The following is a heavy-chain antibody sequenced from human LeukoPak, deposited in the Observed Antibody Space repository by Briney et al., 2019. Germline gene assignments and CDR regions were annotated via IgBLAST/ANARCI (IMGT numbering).Heavy chain of an antibody. J-gene: IGHJ6*03. CDR1: GGSISSYY. D-gene: IGHD3-10*01. V-gene: IGHV4-59*08. Sequence: SETLSLTCTVSGGSISSYYWSWIRQPPGKGLEWIGYIYYSGSTNYNPSLKSRVTISVDTSKNQFSLKLSAVTAADTAVYYCASVRRGFGESSKYYSYYYMDVWGNGTTVPIS. CDR2: IYYSGST. CDR3: ASVRRGFGESSKYYSYYYMDV.